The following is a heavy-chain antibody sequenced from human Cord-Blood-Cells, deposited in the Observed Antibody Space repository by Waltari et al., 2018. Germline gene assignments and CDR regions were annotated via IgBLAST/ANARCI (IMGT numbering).Heavy chain of an antibody. CDR2: IYYSGST. V-gene: IGHV4-39*07. CDR1: GGSISSSSYS. J-gene: IGHJ4*02. D-gene: IGHD3-10*01. CDR3: ARRVGSGSYYNLIFDY. Sequence: QLQLQESGPGLVKPSETLSLTCPVSGGSISSSSYSWGWIRQPPGKGLEWIGSIYYSGSTYYNPSLKSRVTISVDTSKNQFSLKLSSVTAADTAVYYCARRVGSGSYYNLIFDYWGQGTLVTVSS.